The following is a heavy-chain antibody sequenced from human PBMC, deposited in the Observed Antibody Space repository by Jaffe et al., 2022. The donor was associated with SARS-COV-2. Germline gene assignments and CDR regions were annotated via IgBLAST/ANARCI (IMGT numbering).Heavy chain of an antibody. J-gene: IGHJ4*02. D-gene: IGHD6-19*01. CDR1: GYTFSTYW. CDR2: IYPGDSET. Sequence: EVHLAQSGAEVKEPGESLRISCKGSGYTFSTYWIAWVRQMPGKGLEWMGIIYPGDSETRYSPSFQGQVTISVDKSINTAYLQWSSLKASDAAMYYCARPLASGWYADYWGQGTLVTVSS. CDR3: ARPLASGWYADY. V-gene: IGHV5-51*01.